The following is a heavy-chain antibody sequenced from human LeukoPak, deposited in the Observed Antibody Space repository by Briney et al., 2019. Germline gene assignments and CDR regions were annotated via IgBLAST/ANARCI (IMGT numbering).Heavy chain of an antibody. D-gene: IGHD3-10*01. CDR1: GFSVSSTY. V-gene: IGHV3-66*03. CDR3: TRDHAGTQSWVEFDL. Sequence: GGSLRLSCAASGFSVSSTYMSWVRQAPGKGVEWVSLIYTSGSTFYADSVTGRFTISRGSSKNTLFLQMNSLRAEDSAVYYCTRDHAGTQSWVEFDLWGQGTLVTVSS. CDR2: IYTSGST. J-gene: IGHJ5*02.